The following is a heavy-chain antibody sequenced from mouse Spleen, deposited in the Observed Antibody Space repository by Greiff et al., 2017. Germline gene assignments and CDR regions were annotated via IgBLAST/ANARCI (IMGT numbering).Heavy chain of an antibody. CDR1: GFTFSDYG. J-gene: IGHJ3*01. D-gene: IGHD1-1*02. Sequence: DVMLVESGGGLVKPGGSLKLSCAASGFTFSDYGMHWVRQAPEKGLEWVAYISSGSSTIYYADTVKGRFTISRDNAKNTLFLQMTSLRSEDTAMYYCARDLGGPFAYWGQGTLVTVSA. CDR2: ISSGSSTI. CDR3: ARDLGGPFAY. V-gene: IGHV5-17*01.